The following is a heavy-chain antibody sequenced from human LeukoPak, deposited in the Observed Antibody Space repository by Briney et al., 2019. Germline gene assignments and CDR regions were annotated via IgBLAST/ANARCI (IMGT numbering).Heavy chain of an antibody. CDR2: IKSKIDGGTI. Sequence: GGSLRLSCVASGFTFSDAWMSWVRQAPGKGLEWVGRIKSKIDGGTIDYAAPVKGRFTISSDDSRNTLYLQMNSLKTEDTAVYYCTTRRQDGWWGQGTLVTVSS. CDR3: TTRRQDGW. D-gene: IGHD2-15*01. CDR1: GFTFSDAW. V-gene: IGHV3-15*01. J-gene: IGHJ4*02.